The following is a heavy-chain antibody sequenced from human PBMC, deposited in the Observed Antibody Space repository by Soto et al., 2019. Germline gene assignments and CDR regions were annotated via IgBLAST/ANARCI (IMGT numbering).Heavy chain of an antibody. CDR2: INHSGST. V-gene: IGHV4-34*01. Sequence: SDTLSLTCAVYGGSFSGYYWSWIRQPPGKGLEWIGEINHSGSTNYNPSLKSRVTISVDTSKNQFSLKLSSVTAADTAVYYCARGQIVATIYFDYWGQGTLVTVSS. CDR1: GGSFSGYY. CDR3: ARGQIVATIYFDY. J-gene: IGHJ4*02. D-gene: IGHD5-12*01.